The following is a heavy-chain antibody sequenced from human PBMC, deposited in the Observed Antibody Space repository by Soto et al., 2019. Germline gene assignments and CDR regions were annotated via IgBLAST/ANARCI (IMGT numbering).Heavy chain of an antibody. CDR2: INAGNGNT. CDR1: GYTFTSYA. D-gene: IGHD2-2*01. Sequence: ASVKVSCKASGYTFTSYAMHWVLQAPGQRLEWMGWINAGNGNTKYSQKFQGRVTITRDTSASTAYMELSSLRSEDTAVYYCARDPTPIVVVPAASGRYMDVWGKGTTVTVSS. CDR3: ARDPTPIVVVPAASGRYMDV. V-gene: IGHV1-3*01. J-gene: IGHJ6*03.